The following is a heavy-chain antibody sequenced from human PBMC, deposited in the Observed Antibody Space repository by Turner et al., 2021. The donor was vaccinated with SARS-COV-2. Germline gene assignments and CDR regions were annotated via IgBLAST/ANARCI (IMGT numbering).Heavy chain of an antibody. J-gene: IGHJ4*02. CDR2: ISYVGCNK. CDR1: GFTCSSYA. Sequence: QVQRVESGGGVVQPGRSVRLSCADSGFTCSSYAMNWVRHAPGKGLGWGSIISYVGCNKFYADSVKCRFTISRDNSKNTLYLQMNSLRAEGTAVDYCARDGFQDYVYPYYFDYWGQGTLVTVSS. CDR3: ARDGFQDYVYPYYFDY. D-gene: IGHD3-10*02. V-gene: IGHV3-30-3*01.